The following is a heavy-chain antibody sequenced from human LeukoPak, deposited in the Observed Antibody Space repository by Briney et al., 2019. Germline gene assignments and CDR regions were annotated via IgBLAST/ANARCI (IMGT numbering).Heavy chain of an antibody. CDR3: ARDLLGWELHYFDY. D-gene: IGHD1-26*01. J-gene: IGHJ4*02. CDR2: ISSKGDII. Sequence: GGSLRLSCAGSGFTFSNYAMHWVRQAPGKGLEYVAAISSKGDIIYYANSVKGRFSISRDNSKNTLYLQMGSLRPEDMAVYYCARDLLGWELHYFDYWGQGTLVTVSS. V-gene: IGHV3-64*01. CDR1: GFTFSNYA.